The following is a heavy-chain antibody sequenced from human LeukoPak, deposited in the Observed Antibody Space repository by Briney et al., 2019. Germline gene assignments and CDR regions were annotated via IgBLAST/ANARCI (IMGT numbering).Heavy chain of an antibody. CDR1: GFMFDDYI. CDR3: AKDYDGMATTYAFDY. CDR2: VSWDGGNT. V-gene: IGHV3-43*01. D-gene: IGHD5-24*01. J-gene: IGHJ4*02. Sequence: PGGSLRLSCAASGFMFDDYIMHRVRQAPGKGLEWVSLVSWDGGNTYYADSVKGRFTISRDNSKNSLYLQMNSLRTEDTALYYCAKDYDGMATTYAFDYWGQGTLVTVSS.